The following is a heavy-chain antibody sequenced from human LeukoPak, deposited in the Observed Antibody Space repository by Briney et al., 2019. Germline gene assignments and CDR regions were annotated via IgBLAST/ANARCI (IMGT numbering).Heavy chain of an antibody. CDR3: TRDRVVATIGYYYYYMDV. CDR2: IRSKAYGGTT. Sequence: GGSLRLSCTASGFTFGDYAMSWVRQAPGKGLEWVGFIRSKAYGGTTEYAASVKGRFTISRDDSKSIAYLQMNSLKTEDTAVYYCTRDRVVATIGYYYYYMDVWGKGTTVTVSS. D-gene: IGHD5-12*01. J-gene: IGHJ6*03. V-gene: IGHV3-49*04. CDR1: GFTFGDYA.